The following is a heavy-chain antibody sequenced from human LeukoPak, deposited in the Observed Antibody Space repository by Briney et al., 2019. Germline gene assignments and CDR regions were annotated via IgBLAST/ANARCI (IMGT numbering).Heavy chain of an antibody. D-gene: IGHD6-13*01. Sequence: PSETLSLTCTVSGGSISSYYWSWIRQPPGKGLEWIGYIYYSGSTNYNPSLKSRVTISVDTSKNQFSLKLSSVTAADTAVYYCARDEQQLPGYMDVWGKGTTVTVSS. V-gene: IGHV4-59*01. CDR1: GGSISSYY. CDR3: ARDEQQLPGYMDV. J-gene: IGHJ6*03. CDR2: IYYSGST.